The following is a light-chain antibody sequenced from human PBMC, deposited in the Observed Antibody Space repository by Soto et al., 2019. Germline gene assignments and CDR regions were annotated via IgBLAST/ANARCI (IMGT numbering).Light chain of an antibody. CDR2: AAS. V-gene: IGKV1-9*01. J-gene: IGKJ4*01. CDR1: QDMSNF. Sequence: DIQLTQSPSFLSASVGDRVTLTCRAGQDMSNFVAWYQQKPGKTPKLLIYAASTLQSGVPSRFSGRRSGTDFTLTISSLQPEDFATYYCQRLYSFPLTFGGGTKVEIK. CDR3: QRLYSFPLT.